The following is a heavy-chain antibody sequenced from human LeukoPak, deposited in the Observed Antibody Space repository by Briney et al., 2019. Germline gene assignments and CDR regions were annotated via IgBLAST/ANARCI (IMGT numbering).Heavy chain of an antibody. CDR3: ARDFYGDYALSAFDI. V-gene: IGHV3-7*01. D-gene: IGHD4-17*01. J-gene: IGHJ3*02. Sequence: GGSLRLSCAASGFTFTAYWMSWVRQAPGRGLEWVANIKQDGSEKYYVDSVKGRFTISRDNAKNSLYLQMNSLRAEDTAVYYCARDFYGDYALSAFDIWGQGTMVTVSS. CDR1: GFTFTAYW. CDR2: IKQDGSEK.